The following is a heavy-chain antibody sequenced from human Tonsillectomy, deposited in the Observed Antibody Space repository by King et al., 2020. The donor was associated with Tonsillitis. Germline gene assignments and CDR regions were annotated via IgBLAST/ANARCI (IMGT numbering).Heavy chain of an antibody. CDR2: VSFDGSNK. CDR3: AGDKDPFGMDV. CDR1: GFTFSSYA. J-gene: IGHJ6*02. V-gene: IGHV3-30*04. Sequence: VQLVESGGGVVQPGRSLRLSCAASGFTFSSYAMHWVRQAPGKGLQWVAVVSFDGSNKNYADSVKGRFTISRDNSKNTLYLQMNSLRAEDTAVYYCAGDKDPFGMDVWGRGTTVTVSS.